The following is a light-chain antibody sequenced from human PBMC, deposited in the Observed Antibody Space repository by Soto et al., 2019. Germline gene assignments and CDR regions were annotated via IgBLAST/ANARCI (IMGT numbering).Light chain of an antibody. CDR3: SSYTSSNTLV. J-gene: IGLJ1*01. CDR2: EVT. CDR1: SSDIGGYNY. V-gene: IGLV2-14*01. Sequence: QSVLTQPASVSGSPGQSITISCTGGSSDIGGYNYVSWFQQHPGKAPKLMIYEVTNRPSGVSNRFSGSKSGSTASLTISGLQAEYEADYYCSSYTSSNTLVFGTGTKLTVL.